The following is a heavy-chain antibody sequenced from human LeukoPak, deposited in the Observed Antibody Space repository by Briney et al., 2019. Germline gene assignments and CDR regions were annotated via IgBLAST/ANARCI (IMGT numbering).Heavy chain of an antibody. CDR2: ISYDGSNK. Sequence: GGSLRLSCAASGFTFSSYAMHWVRQAPGKGLEWVAVISYDGSNKYYADSVKGRFTISRDNSKNTLYLQMNSLRAEDTAVYYCAREKWLILDYWGQGTLVTVSS. D-gene: IGHD5-12*01. CDR3: AREKWLILDY. V-gene: IGHV3-30*04. J-gene: IGHJ4*02. CDR1: GFTFSSYA.